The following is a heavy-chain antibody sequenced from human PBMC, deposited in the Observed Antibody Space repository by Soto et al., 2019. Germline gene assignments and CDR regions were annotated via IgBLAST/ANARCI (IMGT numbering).Heavy chain of an antibody. CDR1: GGTFSSYA. V-gene: IGHV1-69*01. CDR2: IIPIFGTA. J-gene: IGHJ6*02. Sequence: QVQLVQSGAEVKKPGSSVKVSCKASGGTFSSYAISWVRQAPGQGLEWMGGIIPIFGTANYAQKFQGRVTITADESTSTAYMELSILRSEDTAVYYCASWDVAARPLYYYYGMDVWGQGTTVTVS. D-gene: IGHD6-6*01. CDR3: ASWDVAARPLYYYYGMDV.